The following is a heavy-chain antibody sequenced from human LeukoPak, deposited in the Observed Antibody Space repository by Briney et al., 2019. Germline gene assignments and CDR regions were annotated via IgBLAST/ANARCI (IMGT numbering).Heavy chain of an antibody. CDR2: INSDGSST. V-gene: IGHV3-74*03. D-gene: IGHD5-18*01. Sequence: GGSLRLSCAGSGFTLSNYWMHWVRQAPGKGLVWVSRINSDGSSTTYADSVKGRFTISRDNAKNTLYLQMNSLRAEDTAVYYCARDPYGYWWFDPWGQGTLVTVSS. CDR1: GFTLSNYW. CDR3: ARDPYGYWWFDP. J-gene: IGHJ5*02.